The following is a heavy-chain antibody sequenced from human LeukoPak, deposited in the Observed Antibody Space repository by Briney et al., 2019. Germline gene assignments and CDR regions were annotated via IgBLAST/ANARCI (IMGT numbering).Heavy chain of an antibody. CDR3: AKGYGSGSYYAFDC. CDR1: GFTFSSYG. CDR2: ISYDGSNK. D-gene: IGHD3-10*01. V-gene: IGHV3-30*18. Sequence: PGGSLRLSCAASGFTFSSYGMHWVRQAPGKGLEWVAVISYDGSNKYYADSVKGRFTISRDNSKNTLYLQMNNLRAEDTALYYCAKGYGSGSYYAFDCWGQGTLVTVSS. J-gene: IGHJ4*02.